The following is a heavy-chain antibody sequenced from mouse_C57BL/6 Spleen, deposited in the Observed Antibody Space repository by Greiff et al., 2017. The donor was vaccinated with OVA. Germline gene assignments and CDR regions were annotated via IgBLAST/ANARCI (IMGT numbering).Heavy chain of an antibody. J-gene: IGHJ2*01. V-gene: IGHV14-4*01. CDR3: TTGYDGYGGYYFDY. CDR1: GFNIKDDY. D-gene: IGHD2-3*01. CDR2: IDPENGDT. Sequence: EVQLVESGAELVRPGASVKLSCTASGFNIKDDYMHWVKQRPEQGLEWIGWIDPENGDTEYASKFQGKATITADTSSNTAYLQLSSLTSEDTAVYYCTTGYDGYGGYYFDYWGQGTTLTVSS.